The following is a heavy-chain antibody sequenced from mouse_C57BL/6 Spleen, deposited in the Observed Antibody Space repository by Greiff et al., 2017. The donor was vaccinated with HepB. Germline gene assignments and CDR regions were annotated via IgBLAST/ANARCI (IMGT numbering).Heavy chain of an antibody. J-gene: IGHJ4*01. CDR1: GFNIKDDY. CDR3: TTKDGSSSYYYAMDY. D-gene: IGHD1-1*01. V-gene: IGHV14-4*01. Sequence: VQLQQSGAELVRPGASVKLSCTASGFNIKDDYMHWVKQRPEQGLEWIGWIDPENGDTEYASKFQGKATITADTSSNTAYLQLSSLTSEDTAVYYCTTKDGSSSYYYAMDYWGQGTSVTVSS. CDR2: IDPENGDT.